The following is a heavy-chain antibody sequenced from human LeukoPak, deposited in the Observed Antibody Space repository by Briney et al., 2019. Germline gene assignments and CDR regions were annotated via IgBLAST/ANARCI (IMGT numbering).Heavy chain of an antibody. V-gene: IGHV3-23*01. D-gene: IGHD6-13*01. Sequence: GGSLRLSCAASGFTFSSYGMSWVRQAPGKGLEWVSAISGSGGSTYYADSVKGRFTISRDNSKNTLYLQMNSLRAEDTAVYYCARDRISVSSSWSVYWGQGTLVTVSS. J-gene: IGHJ4*02. CDR1: GFTFSSYG. CDR3: ARDRISVSSSWSVY. CDR2: ISGSGGST.